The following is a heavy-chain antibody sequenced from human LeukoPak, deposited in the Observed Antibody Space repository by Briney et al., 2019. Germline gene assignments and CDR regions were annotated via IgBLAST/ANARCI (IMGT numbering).Heavy chain of an antibody. CDR1: GFTFSGSA. CDR3: TTQRVTVRAFDI. V-gene: IGHV3-73*01. J-gene: IGHJ3*02. CDR2: IRSKANSYAT. D-gene: IGHD3-10*01. Sequence: GSLRLSCAASGFTFSGSAMHWVRQASGKGLEWVGRIRSKANSYATACAASVKGRFTISRDDSKNTAYLQMNSLKTEDTAVYYCTTQRVTVRAFDIWGQGTMVTVSS.